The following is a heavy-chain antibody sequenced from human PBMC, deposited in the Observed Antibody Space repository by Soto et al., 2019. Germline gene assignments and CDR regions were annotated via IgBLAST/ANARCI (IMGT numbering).Heavy chain of an antibody. J-gene: IGHJ4*02. CDR3: ARCLNYDSSGYYPWYFDY. D-gene: IGHD3-22*01. V-gene: IGHV3-30-3*01. Sequence: WSLRLSCAASGFTFSSYAMHWVRQAPGKGLEWVAVISYDGSNKYYADSVKGRFTISRDNSKNTLYLQMNSLRAEDTAVYYCARCLNYDSSGYYPWYFDYWGQGTLVTVSS. CDR1: GFTFSSYA. CDR2: ISYDGSNK.